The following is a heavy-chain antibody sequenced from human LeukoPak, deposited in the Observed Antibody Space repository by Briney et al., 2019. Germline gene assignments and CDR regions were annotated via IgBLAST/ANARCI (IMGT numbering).Heavy chain of an antibody. CDR1: GYTFTSYG. Sequence: GASVKVSCKASGYTFTSYGISWVRQAPGQGLEWMGWISAYNGNTNYAQKLQGRVTMTTDTSTSTAYMELSSLRSEDTAVYYCARGARYYDFWSGYSQHRGLSYYMDVWGKGTTVTVSS. CDR3: ARGARYYDFWSGYSQHRGLSYYMDV. V-gene: IGHV1-18*01. J-gene: IGHJ6*03. D-gene: IGHD3-3*01. CDR2: ISAYNGNT.